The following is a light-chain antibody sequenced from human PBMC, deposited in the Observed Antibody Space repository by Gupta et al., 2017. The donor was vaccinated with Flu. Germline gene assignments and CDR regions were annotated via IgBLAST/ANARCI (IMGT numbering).Light chain of an antibody. CDR1: QGLLHTNGYNY. V-gene: IGKV2-28*01. Sequence: DLVLTQSHLPLLVTSGEPAPISCRSSQGLLHTNGYNYLDWYLQKPGQSPQLLIYLGSNRASGVPDRFSGSGSGTDFTLKISSVEAEDVGVYYCMQALQTPRTFGQGTKVEIK. CDR2: LGS. CDR3: MQALQTPRT. J-gene: IGKJ1*01.